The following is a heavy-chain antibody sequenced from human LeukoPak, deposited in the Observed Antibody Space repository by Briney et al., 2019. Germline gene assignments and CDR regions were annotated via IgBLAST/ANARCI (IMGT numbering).Heavy chain of an antibody. CDR3: VRDTWLAY. V-gene: IGHV3-21*01. CDR2: IRSSGDI. D-gene: IGHD6-19*01. CDR1: GFTLSSYA. J-gene: IGHJ4*02. Sequence: PGGSLRLSCAASGFTLSSYAMNWVRRAPGKGPEWVSCIRSSGDIYYADSVKGRFTISRDSAKNSLYLQMSSLRADDTAVYYCVRDTWLAYWGQGTLVTVSS.